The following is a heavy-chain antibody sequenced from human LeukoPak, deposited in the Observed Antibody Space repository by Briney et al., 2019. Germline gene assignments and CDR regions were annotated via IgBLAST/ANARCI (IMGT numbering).Heavy chain of an antibody. V-gene: IGHV4-59*08. CDR3: ARLTLGYCSSTSCYQRFDP. CDR1: GGSISSYY. D-gene: IGHD2-2*01. J-gene: IGHJ5*02. Sequence: KASETLSLTCTVSGGSISSYYWSWIRQPPGKGLEWIGYIYYSGSTNYNPSLKSRVTISVDTSKNQFSLKLSSVTAADTAVYYCARLTLGYCSSTSCYQRFDPWGQGTLVTVSS. CDR2: IYYSGST.